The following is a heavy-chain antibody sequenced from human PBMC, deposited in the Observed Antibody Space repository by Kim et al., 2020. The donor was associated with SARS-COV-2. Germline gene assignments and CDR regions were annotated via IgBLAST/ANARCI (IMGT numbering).Heavy chain of an antibody. CDR1: GGSISSYY. CDR3: ARGGDYGDYGLHDAFDI. CDR2: IYYSGST. J-gene: IGHJ3*02. Sequence: SETLSLTCTVSGGSISSYYWSWIRQPPGKGLEWIGYIYYSGSTNYNPSLKSRVTISVDTSKNQFSLKLSSVTAADTAVYYCARGGDYGDYGLHDAFDIWGQGTMVTVSS. V-gene: IGHV4-59*13. D-gene: IGHD4-17*01.